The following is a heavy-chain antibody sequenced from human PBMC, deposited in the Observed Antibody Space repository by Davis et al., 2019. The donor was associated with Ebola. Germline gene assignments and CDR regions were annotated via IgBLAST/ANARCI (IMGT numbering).Heavy chain of an antibody. CDR1: EFTFSNYW. D-gene: IGHD4-11*01. CDR3: TKVSITVGARYFDS. V-gene: IGHV3-7*03. CDR2: INEDGSGK. Sequence: GGSLRLSCAVSEFTFSNYWMSWVRQAPGKGLEWVANINEDGSGKYYVDPVKGRFTISRDNAENSLFLQMNSLRAEDTAVYYCTKVSITVGARYFDSWGQGILVTVSS. J-gene: IGHJ4*02.